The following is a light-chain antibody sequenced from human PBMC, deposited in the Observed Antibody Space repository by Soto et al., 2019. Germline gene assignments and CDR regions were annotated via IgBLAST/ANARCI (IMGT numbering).Light chain of an antibody. CDR1: SSDVGGYNY. V-gene: IGLV2-14*01. CDR3: SSYTSSSTLG. Sequence: QSALTQPASVSGSPGQSITISCTGTSSDVGGYNYVSWYQRHPGKAPKLMIYDVSNRPSGVSNRFSGSKSGNTASLTISGLQAEDEADYYCSSYTSSSTLGFGGGTKVTVL. J-gene: IGLJ2*01. CDR2: DVS.